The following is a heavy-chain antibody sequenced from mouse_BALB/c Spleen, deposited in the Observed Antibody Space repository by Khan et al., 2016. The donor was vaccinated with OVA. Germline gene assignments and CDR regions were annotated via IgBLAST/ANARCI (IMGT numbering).Heavy chain of an antibody. J-gene: IGHJ3*01. Sequence: IQLVQSGPELVKPWASVKMSCKASGYTFTSYVMHWVKQKPGQGLEWIGYITPNSYDNKSNEKFKGKATLTSDKASSTAYMELSSLTSEDSAVYYCVRALYYYGSSYEGFAYWGQGTLVTVSA. CDR1: GYTFTSYV. D-gene: IGHD1-1*01. V-gene: IGHV1S136*01. CDR3: VRALYYYGSSYEGFAY. CDR2: ITPNSYDN.